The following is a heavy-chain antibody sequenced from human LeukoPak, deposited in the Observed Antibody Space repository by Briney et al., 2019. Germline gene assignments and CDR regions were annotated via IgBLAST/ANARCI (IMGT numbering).Heavy chain of an antibody. CDR1: GFTFSSSA. CDR3: ARERGGSSDY. D-gene: IGHD1-26*01. Sequence: LSGGSLRLSCAASGFTFSSSAMSWVRQAPGKGLEWVSSISGSGSGGSTYYADSVKGRFTISRDNAKNSLYLQMNSLRAEDTAVYYCARERGGSSDYWGQGTLVTVSS. J-gene: IGHJ4*02. CDR2: ISGSGSGGST. V-gene: IGHV3-23*01.